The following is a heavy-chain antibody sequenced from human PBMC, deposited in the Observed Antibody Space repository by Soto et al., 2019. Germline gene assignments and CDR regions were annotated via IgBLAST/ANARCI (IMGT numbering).Heavy chain of an antibody. CDR3: ARDSPSYCSVGSCYYLNGDSREFDY. J-gene: IGHJ4*02. Sequence: GGSLRLSCAASGFTFSSYSMNWVRQAPGKGLEWVSYISSSSSTIYYADSVKGRFTISRDNAKNSLYLQMNSLRDEDTAVYYCARDSPSYCSVGSCYYLNGDSREFDYWGQGTLVTVSS. CDR1: GFTFSSYS. V-gene: IGHV3-48*02. CDR2: ISSSSSTI. D-gene: IGHD2-15*01.